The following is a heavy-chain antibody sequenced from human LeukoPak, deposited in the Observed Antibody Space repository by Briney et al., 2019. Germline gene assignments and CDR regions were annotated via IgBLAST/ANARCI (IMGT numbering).Heavy chain of an antibody. Sequence: PSETLSLTCTVSGGSVNSGGYYWSWIRQPPGKGLEWIGYIYYSGSTNYKSSLKSRVTISLDTSKNQFSLKLSSVTAADTAVFYCARTNWIGGYYFDYWGQGTLVTVSS. CDR2: IYYSGST. V-gene: IGHV4-61*08. CDR1: GGSVNSGGYY. J-gene: IGHJ4*02. D-gene: IGHD1-1*01. CDR3: ARTNWIGGYYFDY.